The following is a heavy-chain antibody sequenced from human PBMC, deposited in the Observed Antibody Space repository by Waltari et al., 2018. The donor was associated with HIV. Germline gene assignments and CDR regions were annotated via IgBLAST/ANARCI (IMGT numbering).Heavy chain of an antibody. CDR2: IYHSGSS. CDR1: GYSISSGYY. CDR3: ATIRAVAGSYYFDS. J-gene: IGHJ4*02. Sequence: QVQLQESGPGLVKPSETLSLTCSVSGYSISSGYYWGWLRQPPGKGLEWIGNIYHSGSSYYHPSLESRVTISVDTSKNQFPLKVSSMTAADTALYYCATIRAVAGSYYFDSWGQGILVTVSS. D-gene: IGHD6-19*01. V-gene: IGHV4-38-2*02.